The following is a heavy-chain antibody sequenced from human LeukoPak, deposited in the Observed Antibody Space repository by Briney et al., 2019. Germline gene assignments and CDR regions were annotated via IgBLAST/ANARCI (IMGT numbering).Heavy chain of an antibody. CDR1: GFTFTSYG. D-gene: IGHD1-26*01. CDR2: ISAYTGNT. CDR3: ARGGLSRSPSVDY. J-gene: IGHJ4*02. V-gene: IGHV1-18*01. Sequence: ASVKVSCKAFGFTFTSYGFTWVRRAPGQGPEWMGWISAYTGNTNYAQQLRGRVTMTTDTSTSTVYMELRSLRSDDTAVYFCARGGLSRSPSVDYWGQGTLVTVFS.